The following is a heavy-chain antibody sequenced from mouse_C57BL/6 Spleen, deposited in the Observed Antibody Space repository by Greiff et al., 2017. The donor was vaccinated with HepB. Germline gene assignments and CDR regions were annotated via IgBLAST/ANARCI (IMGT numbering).Heavy chain of an antibody. CDR2: IYPGSGST. J-gene: IGHJ1*03. Sequence: QVQLQQSGAELVKPGASVKMSCKASGYTFTSYWITWVKQRPGQGLEWIGDIYPGSGSTNYNEKFKSKATLTVDTSSSTAYMQLSSLTSEDSAVYYCARKGSHRGYFDVWGTGTTVTVSS. D-gene: IGHD3-1*01. CDR3: ARKGSHRGYFDV. CDR1: GYTFTSYW. V-gene: IGHV1-55*01.